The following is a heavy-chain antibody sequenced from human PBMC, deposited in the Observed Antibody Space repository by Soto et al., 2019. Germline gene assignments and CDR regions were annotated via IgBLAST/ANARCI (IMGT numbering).Heavy chain of an antibody. CDR1: GYTFTNFG. V-gene: IGHV1-18*01. Sequence: QVHLVQSGAEVKKPGASVKVSCTASGYTFTNFGISWVRQAPGQGLEWMRWISAYNGNTNYAQKFKGRGTMTTDTATLAPYMEPRSPRSADAAVYYCALGRTPIDYWGQGTLVTVAS. D-gene: IGHD2-15*01. CDR2: ISAYNGNT. J-gene: IGHJ4*02. CDR3: ALGRTPIDY.